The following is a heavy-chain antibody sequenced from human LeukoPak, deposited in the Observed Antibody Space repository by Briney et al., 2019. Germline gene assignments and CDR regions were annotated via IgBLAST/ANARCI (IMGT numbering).Heavy chain of an antibody. D-gene: IGHD3-10*01. CDR1: GFTFNSHG. CDR2: ISSSSRDI. CDR3: ARDRGHWFDH. V-gene: IGHV3-21*01. Sequence: GGSLRLSCAASGFTFNSHGMNWVRQAPGKGLEWVSFISSSSRDIYYADSVEGRFTISRDNSKNTLYLDMNSLRAEDTAMYYCARDRGHWFDHWGQGSLVTVSS. J-gene: IGHJ5*02.